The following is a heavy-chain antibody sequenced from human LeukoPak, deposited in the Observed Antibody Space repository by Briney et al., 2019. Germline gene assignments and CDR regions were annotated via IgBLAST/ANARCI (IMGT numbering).Heavy chain of an antibody. CDR2: ISSYNGDT. V-gene: IGHV1-18*01. CDR1: GYTFTSYG. CDR3: ARGDYGGGFGY. Sequence: GASVKVSCKASGYTFTSYGITWVRQAPGQGLEWMGWISSYNGDTKYAQKVQGRVTVTTDTSTSTAYMELRSLSLDDTAVYYCARGDYGGGFGYWGQGTLVTVSS. D-gene: IGHD4-23*01. J-gene: IGHJ4*02.